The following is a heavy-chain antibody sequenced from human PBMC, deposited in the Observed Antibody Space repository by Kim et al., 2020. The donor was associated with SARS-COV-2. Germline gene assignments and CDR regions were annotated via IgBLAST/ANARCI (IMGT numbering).Heavy chain of an antibody. CDR1: GYSFTSYW. Sequence: GESLKISCKGSGYSFTSYWIGWVRQMPGKGLEWMGIIYPGDSDTRYSPSFQGQVTISADKSISTAYLQWSSLKASDTAMYYCARRSTTGGGYDGVDYWGQGTLVTVSS. CDR3: ARRSTTGGGYDGVDY. CDR2: IYPGDSDT. D-gene: IGHD5-12*01. V-gene: IGHV5-51*01. J-gene: IGHJ4*02.